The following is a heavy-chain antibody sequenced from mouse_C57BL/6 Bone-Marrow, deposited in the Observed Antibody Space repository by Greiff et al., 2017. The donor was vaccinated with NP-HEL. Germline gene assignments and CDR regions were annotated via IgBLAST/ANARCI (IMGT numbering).Heavy chain of an antibody. CDR3: AREAYYSNPFAY. J-gene: IGHJ3*01. V-gene: IGHV1-64*01. Sequence: VQLQQPGAELVKPGASVKLSCKASGYTFTSYWMHWVKQRPGQGLEWIGMIHPNSGSTNYNEKFKSKATLTVDKSSSTAYMQLSSLTSEDSAVYYCAREAYYSNPFAYWGQGTLVTVSA. CDR1: GYTFTSYW. CDR2: IHPNSGST. D-gene: IGHD2-5*01.